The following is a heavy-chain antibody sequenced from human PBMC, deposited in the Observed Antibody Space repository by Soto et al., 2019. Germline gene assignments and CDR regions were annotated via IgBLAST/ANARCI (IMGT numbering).Heavy chain of an antibody. J-gene: IGHJ4*02. CDR2: ISSSGSTI. CDR3: ASSNVGRGEVY. CDR1: GFTFRSYE. D-gene: IGHD3-10*01. Sequence: GGSLRLSCAASGFTFRSYEMNWVRQAPGKGLEWVSYISSSGSTIYYADSVKGRFTISRDNAKNSLYLQMNSLRAEDTAVYYCASSNVGRGEVYWGQGTLVTVSS. V-gene: IGHV3-48*03.